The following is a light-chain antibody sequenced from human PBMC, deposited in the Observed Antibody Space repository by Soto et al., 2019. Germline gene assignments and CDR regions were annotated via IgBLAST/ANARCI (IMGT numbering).Light chain of an antibody. CDR2: DAS. CDR3: QQRSNFPWT. Sequence: EIVLTQSPATLSLSPGERATLSCRASQSVSSYLAWYQQKPGQAPRLLIYDASNRATGITARFSGSGSGTDFTLTISSLEPEDFAVYYCQQRSNFPWTFGQVTKVEIK. V-gene: IGKV3-11*01. J-gene: IGKJ1*01. CDR1: QSVSSY.